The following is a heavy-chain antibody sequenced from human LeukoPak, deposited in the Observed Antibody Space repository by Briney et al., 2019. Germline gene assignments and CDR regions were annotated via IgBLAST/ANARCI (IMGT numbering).Heavy chain of an antibody. CDR2: INPNSGGT. D-gene: IGHD6-19*01. CDR3: ARGIAVAGTYYFDY. V-gene: IGHV1-2*02. Sequence: ASVKVSCKASGYTFTSYDINWVRQAPGQGLEWMGWINPNSGGTNYAQKFQGRVTMTRDTSISTAYMELSRLRSDDTAVYYCARGIAVAGTYYFDYWGQGTLVTVSS. CDR1: GYTFTSYD. J-gene: IGHJ4*02.